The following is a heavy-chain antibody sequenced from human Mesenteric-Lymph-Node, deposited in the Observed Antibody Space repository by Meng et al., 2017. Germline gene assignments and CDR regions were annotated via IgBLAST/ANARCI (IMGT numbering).Heavy chain of an antibody. CDR2: IYPRDSDT. CDR1: GFSFADYW. V-gene: IGHV5-51*01. D-gene: IGHD3/OR15-3a*01. CDR3: ARTGADFDA. J-gene: IGHJ4*02. Sequence: GESLKISCKGSGFSFADYWIGWVRQMPGKGLEWIGIIYPRDSDTRYSPSFEGQVTISADNSITTAYLQWSSLKVSDTAIYYCARTGADFDAWGQGTLVNVSS.